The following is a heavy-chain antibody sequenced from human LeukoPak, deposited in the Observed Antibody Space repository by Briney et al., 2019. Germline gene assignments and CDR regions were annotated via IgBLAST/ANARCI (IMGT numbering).Heavy chain of an antibody. Sequence: GSSVKVSCKASRCTFSSHAIIWLRQAPRQGLEWMGGIIPIFGTANYAQKFQGRVTITTDESTSTAYMELSSLRSEDTAVYYCYGTDTDYCGNSENDAFDIWGQGTMVTVSS. J-gene: IGHJ3*02. CDR2: IIPIFGTA. V-gene: IGHV1-69*05. CDR3: YGTDTDYCGNSENDAFDI. CDR1: RCTFSSHA. D-gene: IGHD4-23*01.